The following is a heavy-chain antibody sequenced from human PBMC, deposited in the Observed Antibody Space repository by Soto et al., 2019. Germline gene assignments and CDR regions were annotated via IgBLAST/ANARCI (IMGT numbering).Heavy chain of an antibody. CDR2: IYYSGST. CDR3: ARHASSDSPFDP. D-gene: IGHD6-25*01. Sequence: SETLSLTCTVSGGSISSYYWSWIRQPPGKGLEWIGYIYYSGSTNYNPSLKSRVTISVDTSKNQFSLKLSSVTAADTAVYYCARHASSDSPFDPWGQGTLVTVSS. J-gene: IGHJ5*02. V-gene: IGHV4-59*08. CDR1: GGSISSYY.